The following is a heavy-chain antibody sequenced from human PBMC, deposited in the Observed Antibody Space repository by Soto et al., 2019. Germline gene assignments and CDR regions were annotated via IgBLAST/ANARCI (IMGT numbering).Heavy chain of an antibody. D-gene: IGHD6-19*01. CDR1: GGSFSGYY. Sequence: SETLSLTCAVYGGSFSGYYWSWIRQPPGKGLEWIGEINHSGSTNYNPSLKSRVTISVDTSKNQFSLKLSSVTAADTAVYYCARGGIAVAGPYYYYYYGMDVWGQGTTVTVSS. V-gene: IGHV4-34*01. CDR2: INHSGST. J-gene: IGHJ6*02. CDR3: ARGGIAVAGPYYYYYYGMDV.